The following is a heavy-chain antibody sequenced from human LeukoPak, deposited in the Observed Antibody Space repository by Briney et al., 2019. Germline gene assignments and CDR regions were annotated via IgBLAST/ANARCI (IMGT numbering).Heavy chain of an antibody. V-gene: IGHV4-34*01. CDR3: ARGRSLHCFDY. CDR1: GGSFSAYY. Sequence: ASETLSLTCGVHGGSFSAYYWSWIRQPPGKGLEWIGESNHSGSTTYNPSLKSRVTISVDTSKNQFSLKLSSVTAADTAVYYCARGRSLHCFDYWGQGTLVTVSS. CDR2: SNHSGST. J-gene: IGHJ4*02.